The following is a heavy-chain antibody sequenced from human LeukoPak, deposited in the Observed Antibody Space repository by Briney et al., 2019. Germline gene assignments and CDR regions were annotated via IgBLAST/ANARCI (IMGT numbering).Heavy chain of an antibody. CDR2: IYHSGST. V-gene: IGHV4-30-2*01. CDR1: GGSISSGGYY. CDR3: ARGKMVRGVYAFDI. Sequence: SETLSLTCTVSGGSISSGGYYWSWIRQPPGKGLEWIGYIYHSGSTYYNPSLKSRVTISVDRSKNQFSLKLSSVTAADTAVYYCARGKMVRGVYAFDIWGQGTMVTVSS. D-gene: IGHD3-10*01. J-gene: IGHJ3*02.